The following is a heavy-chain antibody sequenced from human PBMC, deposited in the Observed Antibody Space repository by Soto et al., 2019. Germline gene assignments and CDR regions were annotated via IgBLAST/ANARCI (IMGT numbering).Heavy chain of an antibody. Sequence: SETLSLICTVSGGSIISNYWSWIRQPPGKGLEWIGYIYYSGSTNYNPSLKSRVTISVDTSKNQFSLKLTSVTAADTAVYYCARDRDGGGWSDPWGQGTQVTVSS. CDR2: IYYSGST. D-gene: IGHD3-16*01. CDR3: ARDRDGGGWSDP. V-gene: IGHV4-59*01. J-gene: IGHJ5*02. CDR1: GGSIISNY.